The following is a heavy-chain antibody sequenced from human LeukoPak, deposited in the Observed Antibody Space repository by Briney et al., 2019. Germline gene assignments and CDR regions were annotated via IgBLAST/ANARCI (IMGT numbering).Heavy chain of an antibody. CDR2: ITGSGGNT. CDR3: ARDWNVWYFDY. D-gene: IGHD1-1*01. J-gene: IGHJ4*02. V-gene: IGHV3-23*01. CDR1: GFIFSSYS. Sequence: PGGSLRLSCAASGFIFSSYSMSWVRQAPGKGLEWVSVITGSGGNTYYADSVKGRFTISKDNSKNTLYLQMDSLRAEDTAVYYCARDWNVWYFDYWGQGTLVTVSS.